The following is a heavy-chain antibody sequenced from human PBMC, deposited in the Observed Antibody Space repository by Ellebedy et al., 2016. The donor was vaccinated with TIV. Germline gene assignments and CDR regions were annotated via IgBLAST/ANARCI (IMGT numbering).Heavy chain of an antibody. D-gene: IGHD6-19*01. Sequence: GESLKISCAASGFTFDDYIMHWVRQAPGKGLEWVSLISWDGGSTYYADSVKGRFTISRDNSKNSLYLQMNSLRTEDTALYYCASGGVAGTPSGYWGQGTLVTVSS. CDR2: ISWDGGST. CDR1: GFTFDDYI. V-gene: IGHV3-43*01. J-gene: IGHJ4*02. CDR3: ASGGVAGTPSGY.